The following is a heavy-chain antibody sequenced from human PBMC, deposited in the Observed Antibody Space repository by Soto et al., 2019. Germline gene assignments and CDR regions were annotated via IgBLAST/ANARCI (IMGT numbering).Heavy chain of an antibody. CDR1: GGSIISASYS. D-gene: IGHD6-6*01. J-gene: IGHJ5*02. CDR2: IYSSGST. Sequence: PSETLSLTCAVSGGSIISASYSWNWIRQSPGRGLEWIEHIYSSGSTYYNPSLKSRVSISVDTSNNQFSLKLTSVTAADTAVYFCAREDAARIERWFDAWGQGILVTVSS. CDR3: AREDAARIERWFDA. V-gene: IGHV4-31*11.